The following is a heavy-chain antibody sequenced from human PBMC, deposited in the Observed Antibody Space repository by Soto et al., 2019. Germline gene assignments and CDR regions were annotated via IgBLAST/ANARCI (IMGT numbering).Heavy chain of an antibody. CDR3: ARDYGRNWKYHYYYYGMDV. CDR1: GGSISSYY. D-gene: IGHD1-20*01. J-gene: IGHJ6*02. CDR2: IYYSGST. V-gene: IGHV4-59*01. Sequence: SETLSLTCTVSGGSISSYYWSWIRQPPGKGLEWIGYIYYSGSTNYNPSLKSRVTISVDTSKNQFSLKLSSVTAADTAVYYCARDYGRNWKYHYYYYGMDVWGQGTTVTVYS.